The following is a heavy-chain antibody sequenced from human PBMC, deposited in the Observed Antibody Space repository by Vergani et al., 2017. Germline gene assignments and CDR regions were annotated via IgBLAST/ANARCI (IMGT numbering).Heavy chain of an antibody. J-gene: IGHJ4*02. V-gene: IGHV3-23*01. CDR2: ISGSGGST. D-gene: IGHD1-26*01. CDR1: GFTFSSYA. Sequence: EVQLLESGGGLVQPGGSLRLSCAASGFTFSSYAMSWVRQAPGKGLEWVSAISGSGGSTYYADSVKGRFTISRDNSKNTLYLQMNSLRAEDTAVYYCAPFPGATTGWACWGQGTLVTVSS. CDR3: APFPGATTGWAC.